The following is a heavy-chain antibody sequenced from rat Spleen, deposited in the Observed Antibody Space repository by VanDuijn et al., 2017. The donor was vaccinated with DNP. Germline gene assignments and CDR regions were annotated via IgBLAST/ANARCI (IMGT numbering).Heavy chain of an antibody. Sequence: QVQLKESGPGLVQPSRTLSLTCTVSGFSLTNYGVTWVRQPPGKGLEWMGIIWTAGNADYNSALKSRLRISRDTSKSQVFLEMTSLQTEDIATYYCARDGSAGDFDYWGQGVMVTVSS. J-gene: IGHJ2*01. CDR1: GFSLTNYG. CDR2: IWTAGNA. V-gene: IGHV2-30*01. CDR3: ARDGSAGDFDY. D-gene: IGHD1-7*01.